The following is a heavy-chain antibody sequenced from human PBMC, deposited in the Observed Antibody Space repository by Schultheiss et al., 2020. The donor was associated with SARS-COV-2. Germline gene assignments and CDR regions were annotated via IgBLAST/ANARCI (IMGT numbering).Heavy chain of an antibody. Sequence: GGSLRLSCAASGFTVSSNYMSWVRQTPGKGLEWVSAISGSGGSTYYADSVKGRFTISRDNAKNSLYLQMNSLRAEDTAVYYCARDLMVVPDYWGQGTLVTVSS. D-gene: IGHD2-15*01. CDR2: ISGSGGST. CDR1: GFTVSSNY. J-gene: IGHJ4*02. V-gene: IGHV3-23*01. CDR3: ARDLMVVPDY.